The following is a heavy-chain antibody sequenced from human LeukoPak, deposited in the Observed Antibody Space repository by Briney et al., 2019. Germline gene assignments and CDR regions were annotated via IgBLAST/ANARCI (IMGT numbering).Heavy chain of an antibody. D-gene: IGHD1-1*01. CDR2: TRSKSDGGTA. CDR3: TTGTGTTDY. J-gene: IGHJ4*02. CDR1: GFTFSKAW. V-gene: IGHV3-15*01. Sequence: GGSLRLSCAASGFTFSKAWMTWVRQAPGKGLQWVGRTRSKSDGGTADYAAPVKGRFTISRDDLKNTLYLRMNSLKTEDTAVYYCTTGTGTTDYWGQGTLVTVSS.